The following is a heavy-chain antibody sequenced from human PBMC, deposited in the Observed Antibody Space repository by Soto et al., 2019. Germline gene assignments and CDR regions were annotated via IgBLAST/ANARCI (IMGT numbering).Heavy chain of an antibody. D-gene: IGHD3-3*01. J-gene: IGHJ6*04. Sequence: GGSLRLSCAASGFTFSSYAMSWVRQAPGKGLECVSAISGSVGSTYYADSVRGRFTISRDNSKNTLYLQMNSLRAEDTAVYYCAKVFQYYDFWSGYYVDVWGKGTTVTVSS. CDR1: GFTFSSYA. CDR2: ISGSVGST. V-gene: IGHV3-23*01. CDR3: AKVFQYYDFWSGYYVDV.